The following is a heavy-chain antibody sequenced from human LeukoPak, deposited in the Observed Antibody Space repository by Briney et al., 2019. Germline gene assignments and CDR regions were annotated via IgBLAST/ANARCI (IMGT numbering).Heavy chain of an antibody. CDR3: ARDQDYVWGSYRLYNWFDP. J-gene: IGHJ5*02. V-gene: IGHV1-46*01. CDR1: GYTFTSYY. CDR2: INPSGGST. D-gene: IGHD3-16*02. Sequence: GASVKVSCKASGYTFTSYYMHWVRQAPGQGLEWMGIINPSGGSTSYAQKFQGRVTMTRDTSTSTVHMELSSLRSEDTAVYYCARDQDYVWGSYRLYNWFDPWGQGTLVTVSS.